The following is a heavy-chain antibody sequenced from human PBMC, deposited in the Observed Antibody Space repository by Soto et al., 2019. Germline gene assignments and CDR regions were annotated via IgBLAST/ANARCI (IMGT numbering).Heavy chain of an antibody. CDR3: ARDPYYGSGSSNNWFDP. D-gene: IGHD3-10*01. V-gene: IGHV1-18*01. J-gene: IGHJ5*02. CDR1: GYTFTSYG. Sequence: GASVKLSCKASGYTFTSYGMSWVRQAPGQGLEWMGWISAYNGNTNYAQKLQGRVTMTTDTSTSTAYMELRSLRSDDTAVYYCARDPYYGSGSSNNWFDPWGQGTLVTVSS. CDR2: ISAYNGNT.